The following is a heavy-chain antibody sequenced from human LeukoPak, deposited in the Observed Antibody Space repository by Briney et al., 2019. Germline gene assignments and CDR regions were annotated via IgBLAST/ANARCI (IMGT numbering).Heavy chain of an antibody. CDR1: GGSISSYY. J-gene: IGHJ6*02. CDR3: ARHMVNYYYYGMDV. Sequence: SETLSLTCTVSGGSISSYYWSWIRQPPGKGLGWIGYIYYSGGTNYNPSLKSRVTISVDTSKNQFSLKLSSVTAADTAVYYCARHMVNYYYYGMDVWGQGTTVTVSS. V-gene: IGHV4-59*08. D-gene: IGHD5-18*01. CDR2: IYYSGGT.